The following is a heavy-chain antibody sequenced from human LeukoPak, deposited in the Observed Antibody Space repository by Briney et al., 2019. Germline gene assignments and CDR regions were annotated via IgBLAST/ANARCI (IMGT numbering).Heavy chain of an antibody. CDR2: MNPNSGNT. J-gene: IGHJ5*02. CDR1: GYTFTGYD. CDR3: ARGQVAGHVNWFDP. Sequence: ASVKVSCKASGYTFTGYDINWVRQATGQGLERMGWMNPNSGNTGYAQKFQGRVTMTRNTSISTAYMELSSLRSEDTAVYYCARGQVAGHVNWFDPWGQGTLVTVSS. D-gene: IGHD6-19*01. V-gene: IGHV1-8*01.